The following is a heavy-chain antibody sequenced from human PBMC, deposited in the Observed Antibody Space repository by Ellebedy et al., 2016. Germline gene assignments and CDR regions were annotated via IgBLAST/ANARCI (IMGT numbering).Heavy chain of an antibody. CDR2: ISSSSSYI. CDR1: GVTFNIYT. J-gene: IGHJ4*02. D-gene: IGHD3-10*02. CDR3: ARGSPYMFPVGHFDY. V-gene: IGHV3-21*01. Sequence: LSLTCAVSGVTFNIYTMSWVRQAPGKGLEWVSSISSSSSYIYYADSVKGRFTISRDNAKNSLYLQMNSLRAEDTAVYYCARGSPYMFPVGHFDYWGQGILVTVSS.